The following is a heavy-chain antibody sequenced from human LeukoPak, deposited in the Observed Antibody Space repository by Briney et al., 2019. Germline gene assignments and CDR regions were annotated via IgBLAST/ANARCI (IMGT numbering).Heavy chain of an antibody. CDR3: ARAASGSYPGYFDY. CDR2: INQDGSAK. J-gene: IGHJ4*02. Sequence: GGSLRLSCAASGFTFSSYWMSWVRQAPGKGLEWVANINQDGSAKYSVDSVKGRFTISRDNAKNSPYLQMNSLRAEDTAVYYCARAASGSYPGYFDYWGQGTLVTVSS. D-gene: IGHD1-26*01. CDR1: GFTFSSYW. V-gene: IGHV3-7*01.